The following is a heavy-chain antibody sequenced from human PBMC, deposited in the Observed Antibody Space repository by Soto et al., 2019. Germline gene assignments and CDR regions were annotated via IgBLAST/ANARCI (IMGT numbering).Heavy chain of an antibody. Sequence: ETLSLTGPVSDCIGDFNGAWVRQPPGKGLEWIGHMFYSGTTTYNPSLESRSTTSIDTSNNQFSLRLSSVTAADTAVYYCAALYNTSPFFPYWGRGTLVTVSS. CDR2: MFYSGTT. D-gene: IGHD1-20*01. CDR1: DCIGDFN. V-gene: IGHV4-59*01. J-gene: IGHJ4*02. CDR3: AALYNTSPFFPY.